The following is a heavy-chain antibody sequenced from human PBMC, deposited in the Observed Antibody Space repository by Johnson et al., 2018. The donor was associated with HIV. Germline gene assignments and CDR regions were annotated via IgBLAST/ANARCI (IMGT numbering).Heavy chain of an antibody. CDR3: TTDWGSYHEYAFDI. CDR1: GFTFNSYG. D-gene: IGHD1-26*01. V-gene: IGHV3-15*01. CDR2: IKSQTDGGTT. J-gene: IGHJ3*02. Sequence: VQLVESGGGVVQPGRSLRLSCAASGFTFNSYGMHWVRQAPGKGLEWVGRIKSQTDGGTTDYAAPVKGRFTISRDDSKNTLYLQMNSLKTEDTAVYSCTTDWGSYHEYAFDIWGQGTMVTVSS.